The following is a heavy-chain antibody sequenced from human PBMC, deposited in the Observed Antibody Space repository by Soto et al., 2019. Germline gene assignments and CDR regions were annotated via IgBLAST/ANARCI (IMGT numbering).Heavy chain of an antibody. CDR3: ARGLCSGGSCYNYDAFDI. Sequence: PSETLSLTCTVSGGSISSGGYYWYWIRQHPGKGLEWIGYIYYSGTTYYNPSLKSRVTISVDTSKNQFSLKLSSVTAADTAVYYCARGLCSGGSCYNYDAFDIWGQGTMVTVS. J-gene: IGHJ3*02. CDR2: IYYSGTT. D-gene: IGHD2-15*01. CDR1: GGSISSGGYY. V-gene: IGHV4-31*03.